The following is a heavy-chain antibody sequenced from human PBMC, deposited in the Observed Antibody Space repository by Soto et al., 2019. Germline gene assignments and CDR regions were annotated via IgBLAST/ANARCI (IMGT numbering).Heavy chain of an antibody. D-gene: IGHD5-18*01. CDR3: ARAMDAAMASKDNWFDP. Sequence: GGSLRLSCAASGFTFRSYHMHWVRQAPGKGLEWVASISYDENNKYYTDSVKGRFTISRDNSKNTLYLQMTSLRDEDTAVYYCARAMDAAMASKDNWFDPWGQGTLVTVSS. CDR1: GFTFRSYH. J-gene: IGHJ5*02. CDR2: ISYDENNK. V-gene: IGHV3-30-3*01.